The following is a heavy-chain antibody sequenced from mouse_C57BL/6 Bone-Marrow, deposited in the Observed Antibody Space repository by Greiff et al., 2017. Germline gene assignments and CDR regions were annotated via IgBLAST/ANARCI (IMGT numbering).Heavy chain of an antibody. CDR3: ARDRGIYYYARYYAMDY. D-gene: IGHD1-1*01. CDR2: ISDGGSYT. V-gene: IGHV5-4*01. J-gene: IGHJ4*01. Sequence: DVMLVESGGGLVKPGGSLKLSCAASGFTFSSYAMSWVRQTPEKRLEWVATISDGGSYTYYPDNVKGRFTISRDNAKNNLYLQMSQLKSEDTAMYYCARDRGIYYYARYYAMDYWGQGTSVTVSS. CDR1: GFTFSSYA.